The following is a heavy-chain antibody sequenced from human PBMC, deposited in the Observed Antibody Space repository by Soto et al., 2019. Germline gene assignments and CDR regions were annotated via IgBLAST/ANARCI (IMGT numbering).Heavy chain of an antibody. Sequence: QVQLVQSVAEVKEPGDSVRVSCEASGYTFTAYYIHWVRQVPGQGLEWMGWINTKFGDTTYAQDFQGRVTMTRDMFIITVYMELSRLTSDDTAIYYCARNMDYFYGPGSGNGHGVWGQGTTVTVFS. CDR3: ARNMDYFYGPGSGNGHGV. D-gene: IGHD3-10*01. CDR2: INTKFGDT. J-gene: IGHJ6*02. CDR1: GYTFTAYY. V-gene: IGHV1-2*02.